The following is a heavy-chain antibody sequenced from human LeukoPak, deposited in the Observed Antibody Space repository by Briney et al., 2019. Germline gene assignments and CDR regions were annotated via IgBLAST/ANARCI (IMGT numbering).Heavy chain of an antibody. CDR1: GIIFTSYS. V-gene: IGHV3-21*01. CDR3: ARGGSYRYYFDY. D-gene: IGHD1-26*01. J-gene: IGHJ4*02. Sequence: GGSLRLSCAASGIIFTSYSMNWVRQAPGKGLEWVSFISSTSSYIYYADSVKGRFTISRDNAKNTLYLQMNSLRAEDTAMYYCARGGSYRYYFDYWGQGTLVTVSS. CDR2: ISSTSSYI.